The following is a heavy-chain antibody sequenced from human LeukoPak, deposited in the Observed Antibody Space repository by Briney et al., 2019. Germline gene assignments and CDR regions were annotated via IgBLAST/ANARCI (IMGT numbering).Heavy chain of an antibody. CDR2: IYYSGNT. Sequence: SETLPLTCIVSGGSISRSSYYWGWIRQPPGKGLEWIGSIYYSGNTYYNPSLKSRVTISVDRSKNQFSLKLSSVTAADTAVYYCARHENRNDGFDYWGQGTLVTVSS. CDR3: ARHENRNDGFDY. V-gene: IGHV4-39*01. CDR1: GGSISRSSYY. D-gene: IGHD1-1*01. J-gene: IGHJ4*02.